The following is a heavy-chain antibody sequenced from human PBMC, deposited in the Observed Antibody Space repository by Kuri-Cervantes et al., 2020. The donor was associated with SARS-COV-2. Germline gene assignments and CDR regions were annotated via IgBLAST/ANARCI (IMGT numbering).Heavy chain of an antibody. Sequence: GESLKISCAASGFTFRSYAMTWVRQAPGKGLEWVAVIWYDGSNKYYADSVKGRFTISRDNSKNTLYLQMNSLRAEDTAVYYCARSSGQIFYYYGMDVWGQGTTVTVSS. V-gene: IGHV3-33*08. CDR1: GFTFRSYA. D-gene: IGHD2-15*01. CDR3: ARSSGQIFYYYGMDV. CDR2: IWYDGSNK. J-gene: IGHJ6*02.